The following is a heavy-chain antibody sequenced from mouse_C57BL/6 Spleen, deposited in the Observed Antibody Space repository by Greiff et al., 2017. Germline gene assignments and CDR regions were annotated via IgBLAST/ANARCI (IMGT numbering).Heavy chain of an antibody. CDR3: ARGGYYGSSPYYYAMDY. CDR2: IRNKANGYTT. CDR1: GFTFTDYY. V-gene: IGHV7-3*01. J-gene: IGHJ4*01. D-gene: IGHD1-1*01. Sequence: EVMLVESGGGLVQPGGSLSLSCAASGFTFTDYYMSWVRQPPGKALEWLGFIRNKANGYTTEYSASVKGRFTISRDNSQSILYLQMNALRAEDSATYYCARGGYYGSSPYYYAMDYWGQGTSVTVSS.